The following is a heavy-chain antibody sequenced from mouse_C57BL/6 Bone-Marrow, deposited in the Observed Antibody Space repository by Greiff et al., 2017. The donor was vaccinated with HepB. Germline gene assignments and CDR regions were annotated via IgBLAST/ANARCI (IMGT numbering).Heavy chain of an antibody. CDR2: ISDGGSYT. Sequence: EVNVVESGGGLVKPGGSLKLSCAASGFTFSSYAMSWVRQTPEKRLEWVATISDGGSYTYYPDNVKGRFTISRDNAKNNLYLQMSHLKSEDTAMYYCARDPLYYGSSYLAYWGQGTLVTVSA. J-gene: IGHJ3*01. CDR1: GFTFSSYA. CDR3: ARDPLYYGSSYLAY. D-gene: IGHD1-1*01. V-gene: IGHV5-4*01.